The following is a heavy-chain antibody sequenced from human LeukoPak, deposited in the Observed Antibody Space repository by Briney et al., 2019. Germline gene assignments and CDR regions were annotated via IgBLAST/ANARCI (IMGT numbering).Heavy chain of an antibody. CDR1: GGSFSGYY. D-gene: IGHD6-19*01. J-gene: IGHJ3*02. Sequence: PSETLSPTCAVYGGSFSGYYWSWIRQPPGKGLEWIGEINHSGSTNYNPSLKSRVTISVDTSKNQFSLKLSSVTAADTAVYYCASHIAVARRRRAFDIWGQGTMVTVSS. CDR3: ASHIAVARRRRAFDI. V-gene: IGHV4-34*01. CDR2: INHSGST.